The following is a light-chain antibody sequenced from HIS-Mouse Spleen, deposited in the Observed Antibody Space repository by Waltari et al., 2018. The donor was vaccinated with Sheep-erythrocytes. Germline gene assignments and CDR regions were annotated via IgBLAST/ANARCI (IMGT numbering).Light chain of an antibody. CDR2: EGS. CDR1: SSDVGGDNY. CDR3: SSYAGSNNWV. Sequence: QSALTQPPSASGSPGQSVTISCTGTSSDVGGDNYVSWYQQHPGKAPKLMNYEGSKRPSGVPDRLSGSKSGNTASLTVSGLQAEDEADYYCSSYAGSNNWVFGGGTKLTVL. V-gene: IGLV2-8*01. J-gene: IGLJ3*02.